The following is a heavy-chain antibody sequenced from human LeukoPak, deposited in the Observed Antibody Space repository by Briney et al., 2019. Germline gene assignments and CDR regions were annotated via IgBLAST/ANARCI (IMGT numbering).Heavy chain of an antibody. Sequence: ASVKVSCKASGYTFTGYYMHWVRQAPGQGLEWMGWINPNSGGTNYAQKFQGRVTMTRDTSISTAYMELSRLRSDDTAVYYCARDHWSLAAADHDWFDPWGQGTLVTVSS. CDR2: INPNSGGT. D-gene: IGHD6-13*01. CDR3: ARDHWSLAAADHDWFDP. J-gene: IGHJ5*02. CDR1: GYTFTGYY. V-gene: IGHV1-2*02.